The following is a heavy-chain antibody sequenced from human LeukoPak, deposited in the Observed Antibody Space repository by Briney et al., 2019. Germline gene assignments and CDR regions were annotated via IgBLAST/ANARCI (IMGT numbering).Heavy chain of an antibody. J-gene: IGHJ5*02. CDR2: IYYSGST. D-gene: IGHD6-13*01. CDR1: GGSISSYY. V-gene: IGHV4-59*01. CDR3: ARENSSSSSFDP. Sequence: SETLSLTCTVSGGSISSYYWSWIRQPPGKGLEWIGYIYYSGSTNYNPSLKSRVTISVDTSKNQFSLKLSSVTAADTAVYYCARENSSSSSFDPWGQGTLVTVSS.